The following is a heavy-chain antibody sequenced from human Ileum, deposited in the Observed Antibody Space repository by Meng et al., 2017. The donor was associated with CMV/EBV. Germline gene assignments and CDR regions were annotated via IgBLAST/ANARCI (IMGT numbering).Heavy chain of an antibody. CDR1: GFTFSSYW. CDR3: AKRYCSSTSCYFGMDV. V-gene: IGHV3-7*01. Sequence: GESLKISCAASGFTFSSYWMSWVRQAPGKGLEWVANIKQDGSEKYYVDSVKGRFTISRDNGKNSVYLQMNSLRAEDTAVYYCAKRYCSSTSCYFGMDVWGQGTTVTVSS. J-gene: IGHJ6*02. D-gene: IGHD2-2*01. CDR2: IKQDGSEK.